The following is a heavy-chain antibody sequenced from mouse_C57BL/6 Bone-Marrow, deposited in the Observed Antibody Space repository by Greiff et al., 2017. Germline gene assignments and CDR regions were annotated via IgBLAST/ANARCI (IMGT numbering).Heavy chain of an antibody. CDR3: ARRCLDY. J-gene: IGHJ2*01. V-gene: IGHV5-6*01. Sequence: EVHLVESGGDLVKPGGSLKLSCAASGFTFSSYGMSWVRQTPDKRLEWVATISSGGSYTYYPDSVKGRFTFSRDNAKNTLYLQMSSLKSEDTAMYYCARRCLDYWGQGTTLTVSS. CDR2: ISSGGSYT. CDR1: GFTFSSYG.